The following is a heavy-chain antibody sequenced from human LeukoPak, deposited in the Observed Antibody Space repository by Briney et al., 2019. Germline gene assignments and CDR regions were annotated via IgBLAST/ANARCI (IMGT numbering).Heavy chain of an antibody. D-gene: IGHD2-2*02. J-gene: IGHJ5*02. CDR1: GYTFTGYY. Sequence: ASVKVSCKASGYTFTGYYMHWVRQAPGQGLEWMGWINPNSGGTNYAQKFQGRVTMTRDTSISTAYMELSRLRSDDTAVYYCARGLYCSSTRCYTLNWFDPWGQGTLVTVSS. V-gene: IGHV1-2*02. CDR3: ARGLYCSSTRCYTLNWFDP. CDR2: INPNSGGT.